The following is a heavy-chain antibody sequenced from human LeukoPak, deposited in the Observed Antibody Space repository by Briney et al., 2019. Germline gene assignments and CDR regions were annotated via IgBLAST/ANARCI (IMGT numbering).Heavy chain of an antibody. CDR2: ISSSSSTI. J-gene: IGHJ4*02. CDR1: GFTFSSYS. CDR3: ARDPMWIAACFDY. Sequence: PGGSLRLSCAASGFTFSSYSMNWVRQAPGKGLERVSYISSSSSTIYYADSVKGRFTISRDNAKNSLYLQMNSLRAEDTAVYYCARDPMWIAACFDYWGQGTLVTVSS. V-gene: IGHV3-48*01. D-gene: IGHD6-6*01.